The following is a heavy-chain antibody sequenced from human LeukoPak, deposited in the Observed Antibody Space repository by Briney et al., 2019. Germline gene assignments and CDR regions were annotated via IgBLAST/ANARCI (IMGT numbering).Heavy chain of an antibody. CDR3: ARVGGYGDPDY. CDR2: IYYSGST. CDR1: GGSISSGGYY. V-gene: IGHV4-31*03. D-gene: IGHD4-17*01. J-gene: IGHJ4*02. Sequence: KTSETLSLTCTVSGGSISSGGYYWSWIRQHPGKGLEWIGYIYYSGSTYYNPSLKSRVTVSVDTSKNQFSLKLSSVTAADTAVYYCARVGGYGDPDYWGQGTLVTVSS.